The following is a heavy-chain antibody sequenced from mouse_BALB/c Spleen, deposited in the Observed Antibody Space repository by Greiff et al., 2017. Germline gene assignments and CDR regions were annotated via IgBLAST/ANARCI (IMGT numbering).Heavy chain of an antibody. Sequence: EVQRVESGGGLVKPGGSLKLSCAASGFTFSSYAMSWVRQSPEKRLEWVAEISSGGSYIYYPDTVTGRFTISRDNAKNTLYLEMSSLRSEDTAMYYCARDSAGYAMDYWGQGTSVTVSS. CDR1: GFTFSSYA. CDR2: ISSGGSYI. CDR3: ARDSAGYAMDY. V-gene: IGHV5-9-4*01. J-gene: IGHJ4*01.